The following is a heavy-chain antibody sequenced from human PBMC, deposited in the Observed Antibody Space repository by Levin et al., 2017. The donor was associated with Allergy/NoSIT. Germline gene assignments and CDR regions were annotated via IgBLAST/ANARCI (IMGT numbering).Heavy chain of an antibody. Sequence: ASVKVSCKASGYTFTGYYMHWVRQAPGQGLEWMGWINPNSGGTNYAQKFQGRVTMTRDTSISTAYMELSRLRSDDTAVYYCARGGLFYGSGSYAFDIWGQGTMVTVSS. CDR1: GYTFTGYY. D-gene: IGHD3-10*01. J-gene: IGHJ3*02. CDR2: INPNSGGT. V-gene: IGHV1-2*02. CDR3: ARGGLFYGSGSYAFDI.